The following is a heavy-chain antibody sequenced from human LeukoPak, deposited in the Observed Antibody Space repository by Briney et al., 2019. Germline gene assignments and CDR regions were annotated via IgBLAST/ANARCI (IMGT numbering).Heavy chain of an antibody. CDR2: IISDGSRT. CDR1: GFAFSNSW. J-gene: IGHJ4*02. Sequence: GGSLRLSCAASGFAFSNSWMHWVRQSPGKGLVWVSRIISDGSRTSYADSVKGRFTISRDNAKNTLYLQMNSLRAEDTAVCYCARDGSLPDYWGQGTLFTVSS. V-gene: IGHV3-74*01. CDR3: ARDGSLPDY.